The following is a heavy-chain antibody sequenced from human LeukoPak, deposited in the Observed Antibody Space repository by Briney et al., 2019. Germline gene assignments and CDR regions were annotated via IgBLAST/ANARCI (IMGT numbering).Heavy chain of an antibody. J-gene: IGHJ6*03. CDR3: ARRYSSSWMIPLTQNYYYYMDV. CDR2: IYYSGST. CDR1: GGSIGSSSYY. D-gene: IGHD6-13*01. Sequence: SETLSLTCTVSGGSIGSSSYYWGWIRQPPGKGLEWIGSIYYSGSTYYNPSLKSRVTISVDTSKNQFSLKLSSVTAADTALYYCARRYSSSWMIPLTQNYYYYMDVWGKGTTVTVSS. V-gene: IGHV4-39*07.